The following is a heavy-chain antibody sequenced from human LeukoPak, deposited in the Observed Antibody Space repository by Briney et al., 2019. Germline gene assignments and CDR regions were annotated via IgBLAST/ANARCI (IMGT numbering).Heavy chain of an antibody. J-gene: IGHJ5*02. D-gene: IGHD6-13*01. V-gene: IGHV1-69*13. Sequence: SVKVSCKASGGTFSSYAISWVRQAPGQGLEWMGGIIPIFGTANYAQKFQGRVTITADESTSTAYMELSSLRSDDTAVYYCARDLAGYSSSWYWFDPWGQGTLVTVSS. CDR3: ARDLAGYSSSWYWFDP. CDR1: GGTFSSYA. CDR2: IIPIFGTA.